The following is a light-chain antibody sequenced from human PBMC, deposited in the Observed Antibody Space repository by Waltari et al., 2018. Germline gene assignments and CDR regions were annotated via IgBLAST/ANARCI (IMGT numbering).Light chain of an antibody. CDR3: CSYTSIGPVL. J-gene: IGLJ2*01. CDR1: SSDVVANNV. Sequence: QPVLTQPASASGSPRHSIAISRIGTSSDVVANNVLSWYQQHPGRAPKLMIHEVTKRPSGVSTRFSGSKSGNTASLTISGLQAEDEADYYCCSYTSIGPVLIGGGTKVTVL. CDR2: EVT. V-gene: IGLV2-23*02.